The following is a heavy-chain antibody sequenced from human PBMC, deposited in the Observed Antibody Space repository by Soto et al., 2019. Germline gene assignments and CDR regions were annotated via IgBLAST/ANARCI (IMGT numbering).Heavy chain of an antibody. Sequence: ASVKVSCKVSGYTLTELSMHWVRQAPGKWLEWMGGFDPEDGETIYAQKFQGRVTMTEDTSTDTAYMELSSLRSEDTAVYYCATLYYYDSSGYYPNWFYPWGQGTLVTVSS. V-gene: IGHV1-24*01. CDR3: ATLYYYDSSGYYPNWFYP. D-gene: IGHD3-22*01. CDR2: FDPEDGET. CDR1: GYTLTELS. J-gene: IGHJ5*02.